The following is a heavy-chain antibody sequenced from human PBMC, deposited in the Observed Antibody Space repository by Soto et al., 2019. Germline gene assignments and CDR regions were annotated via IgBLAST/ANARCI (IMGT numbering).Heavy chain of an antibody. CDR2: IFSNDER. Sequence: QVTLKESGPVLVKPTETLTLTCTVSRFSLSNAGMGVSWIRQPPGKALEWLAHIFSNDERRFSTSLKNSLPISKETFNSQVVLMMTNMDPVDTATYSCAQTEDGGRGTTPAGWFDAWGQGTLVTVS. D-gene: IGHD1-1*01. CDR1: RFSLSNAGMG. V-gene: IGHV2-26*01. CDR3: AQTEDGGRGTTPAGWFDA. J-gene: IGHJ5*02.